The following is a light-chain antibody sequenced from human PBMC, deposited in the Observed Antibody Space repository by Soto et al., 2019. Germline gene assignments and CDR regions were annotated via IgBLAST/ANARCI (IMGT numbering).Light chain of an antibody. V-gene: IGKV3-15*01. J-gene: IGKJ3*01. CDR3: QQYNNWPPFT. CDR2: GAS. Sequence: EIVMTQSPATLSVSPGERPTLSCRASQSVSSNLAWYQQKPGQAPRLLIYGASTRATGIPARFSGSGSGTEFTLTISSLQSEDFAVYYCQQYNNWPPFTFGPGTKVDIK. CDR1: QSVSSN.